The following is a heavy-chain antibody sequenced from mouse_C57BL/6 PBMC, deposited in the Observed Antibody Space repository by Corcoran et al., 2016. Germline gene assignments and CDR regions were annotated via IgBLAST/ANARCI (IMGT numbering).Heavy chain of an antibody. CDR3: ATGSSYGYLDV. D-gene: IGHD1-1*01. CDR2: INPNNGGT. J-gene: IGHJ1*03. V-gene: IGHV1-26*01. CDR1: GYTFTDYY. Sequence: EVQLQQSGPELVKPGASVKISCKASGYTFTDYYMNWVKQSHGKSLEWIGDINPNNGGTSYNQKFKGKATLTVDKSSSTAYMELRSLTSEDSAFYYCATGSSYGYLDVWCTGTTVTVSS.